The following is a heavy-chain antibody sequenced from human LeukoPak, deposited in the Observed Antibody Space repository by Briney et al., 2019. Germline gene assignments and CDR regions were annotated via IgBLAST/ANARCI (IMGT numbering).Heavy chain of an antibody. CDR2: ISTYKNNT. V-gene: IGHV1-18*01. Sequence: ASVKASCKASGYTFTSYGISWVRQAPGQGLEWMGWISTYKNNTNYAQKLQDRVTMTTDTSTSTAYMELRSLRSDDTAVYYCARDPGSYRSDYWGQGTLVTVSS. CDR1: GYTFTSYG. D-gene: IGHD3-16*02. CDR3: ARDPGSYRSDY. J-gene: IGHJ4*02.